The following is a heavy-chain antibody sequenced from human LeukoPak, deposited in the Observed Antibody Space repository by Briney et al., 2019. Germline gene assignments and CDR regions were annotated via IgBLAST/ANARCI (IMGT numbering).Heavy chain of an antibody. Sequence: GGSLRLSCGASGFIFDAYPMHWVRQVPGKGLEWVSLISGDGGTTSYADSVKGRFTISRDNSKNSLYLQMNSLRTEDTALYYCAKKSGAPANFDYWGQGTLVTVSS. CDR1: GFIFDAYP. CDR2: ISGDGGTT. V-gene: IGHV3-43*02. CDR3: AKKSGAPANFDY. J-gene: IGHJ4*02. D-gene: IGHD6-13*01.